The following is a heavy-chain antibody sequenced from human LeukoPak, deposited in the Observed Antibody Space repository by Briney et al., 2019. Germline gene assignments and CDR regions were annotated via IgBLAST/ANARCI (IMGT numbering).Heavy chain of an antibody. CDR3: ARGSLAYYFDY. CDR1: GGSFSDYY. CDR2: INHSGST. J-gene: IGHJ4*02. Sequence: SETLSLTCAVYGGSFSDYYWTWIRQPPGKGLEWIGEINHSGSTNYNPSLKSRVTISVDTSKKQFFLRLSSVTAADTAVYYCARGSLAYYFDYWGQGTLVTVSS. V-gene: IGHV4-34*01.